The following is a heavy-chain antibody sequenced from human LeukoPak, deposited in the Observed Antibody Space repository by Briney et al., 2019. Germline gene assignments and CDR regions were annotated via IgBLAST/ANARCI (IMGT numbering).Heavy chain of an antibody. J-gene: IGHJ4*02. CDR1: GFTFSSYA. CDR2: TDGSGGSA. V-gene: IGHV3-23*01. CDR3: AKDRPHPSAEPTNFDY. D-gene: IGHD1-14*01. Sequence: GGSLRLSCAGSGFTFSSYAMSWVRQAPGKGLEWVSATDGSGGSAYYADSVRGRFTISRDNSKNTLYLQMNSLRVEDTAVYYCAKDRPHPSAEPTNFDYWGQRTLVTVSS.